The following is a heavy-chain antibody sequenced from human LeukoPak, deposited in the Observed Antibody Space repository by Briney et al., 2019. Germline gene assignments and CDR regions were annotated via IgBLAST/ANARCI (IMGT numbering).Heavy chain of an antibody. D-gene: IGHD3-10*01. CDR3: ARKPIFYDSGGICYNFDE. CDR1: GGSISSSNSY. CDR2: IYYSGSA. Sequence: SETLSLTCGVSGGSISSSNSYWGWIRQPPGKGLEWIASIYYSGSAYYNPSLKSRVTISVDTSKNQFSLELSSVSAADTAVYLCARKPIFYDSGGICYNFDEWGQGTLVTVSS. J-gene: IGHJ4*02. V-gene: IGHV4-39*01.